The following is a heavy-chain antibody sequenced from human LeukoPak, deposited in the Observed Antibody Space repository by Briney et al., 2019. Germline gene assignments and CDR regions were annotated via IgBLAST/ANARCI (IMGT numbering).Heavy chain of an antibody. Sequence: SETLSLTCAVYGGSFSGYYWSWIRQPPGKGLEWIGEINHSGSTNYNPSLESRVTISVDTSKNQFSLKLSSVTAADTAVYYCARELSFGYCSSTSCNDAFDIWGQGTMVTVSS. D-gene: IGHD2-2*03. CDR3: ARELSFGYCSSTSCNDAFDI. J-gene: IGHJ3*02. CDR2: INHSGST. V-gene: IGHV4-34*01. CDR1: GGSFSGYY.